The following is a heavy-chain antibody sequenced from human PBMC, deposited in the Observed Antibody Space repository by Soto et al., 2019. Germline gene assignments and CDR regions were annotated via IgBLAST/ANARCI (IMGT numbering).Heavy chain of an antibody. V-gene: IGHV4-59*01. CDR2: IYFTGST. J-gene: IGHJ4*02. CDR1: GDTIGSYY. D-gene: IGHD2-2*02. Sequence: PSETLSLACTVSGDTIGSYYGSWIRQPPGKGLEWIGYIYFTGSTNYNPSLKSRVTISVDTSKNQFSLKLSSVTAADTAVYYCARGSCSSASCYTGDYWGQGTLVTVSS. CDR3: ARGSCSSASCYTGDY.